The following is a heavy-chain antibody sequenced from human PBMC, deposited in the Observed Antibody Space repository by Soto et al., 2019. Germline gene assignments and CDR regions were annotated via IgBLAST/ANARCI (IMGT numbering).Heavy chain of an antibody. Sequence: TLSLTCTVSGGSISSYCWSWIRQPPGKGLEWIGYIYYSGSTNYNPSLKSRVTISVDTSKNQFSLKLSSVTAADTAVYYCARDRIAAAGTGHGYYYYYYGMDVWGQGTTVTVSS. CDR3: ARDRIAAAGTGHGYYYYYYGMDV. D-gene: IGHD6-13*01. V-gene: IGHV4-59*01. CDR2: IYYSGST. CDR1: GGSISSYC. J-gene: IGHJ6*02.